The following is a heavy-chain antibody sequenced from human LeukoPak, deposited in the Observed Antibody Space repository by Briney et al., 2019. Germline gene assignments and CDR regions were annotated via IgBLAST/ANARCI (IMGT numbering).Heavy chain of an antibody. CDR2: IKQDGSEK. V-gene: IGHV3-7*01. CDR3: ARARGVDY. J-gene: IGHJ4*02. D-gene: IGHD3-10*01. CDR1: GFTISSYW. Sequence: QAGGSLRLSCAASGFTISSYWMSWVRQAPGKGLEWVANIKQDGSEKYYVDSVKGRFTISRDNAKNSLYLQMNSLRVEDTAVHYCARARGVDYWGQGTLVTVSS.